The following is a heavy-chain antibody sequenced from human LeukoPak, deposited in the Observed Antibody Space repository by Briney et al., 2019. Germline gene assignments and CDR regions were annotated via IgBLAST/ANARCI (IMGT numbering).Heavy chain of an antibody. D-gene: IGHD2-15*01. J-gene: IGHJ4*02. CDR1: GFTFSSYA. CDR3: ASSGPTFDY. CDR2: ISYDGSNK. Sequence: GGSLRLSCAASGFTFSSYAMHWVRQAPGKGLEWEAVISYDGSNKYYADSVKGRFTISRDNSKNTLYLQMNSLRAEDTAVYYCASSGPTFDYWGQGTLVTVSS. V-gene: IGHV3-30*14.